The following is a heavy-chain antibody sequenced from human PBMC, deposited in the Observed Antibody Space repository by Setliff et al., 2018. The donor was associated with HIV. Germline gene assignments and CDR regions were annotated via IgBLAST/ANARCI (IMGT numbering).Heavy chain of an antibody. Sequence: PSETLSLTCTVSGGSITRTPYYWGWIRQPPGKGLEWIGSIHHSGTAYDNPSLKSRVTISVDPSMNQILLRLSSVTAADTAVYYCARLSGGMVPNYWGQGTLVTVSS. CDR1: GGSITRTPYY. D-gene: IGHD3-10*01. CDR3: ARLSGGMVPNY. V-gene: IGHV4-39*01. CDR2: IHHSGTA. J-gene: IGHJ4*02.